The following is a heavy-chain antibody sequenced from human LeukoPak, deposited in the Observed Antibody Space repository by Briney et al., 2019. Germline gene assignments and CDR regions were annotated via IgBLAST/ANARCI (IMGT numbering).Heavy chain of an antibody. CDR2: ISSDGHST. D-gene: IGHD3-9*01. CDR3: VERTTDYYYYDY. Sequence: GGSLRLSCAASGFTFSTYPMHWVRQAPGRGLEYVSYISSDGHSTYYAASVKGRFTISSDNSKNTLYLQTSGLRAEDPAVHYCVERTTDYYYYDYWGRGTLFTVSS. J-gene: IGHJ4*02. CDR1: GFTFSTYP. V-gene: IGHV3-64D*06.